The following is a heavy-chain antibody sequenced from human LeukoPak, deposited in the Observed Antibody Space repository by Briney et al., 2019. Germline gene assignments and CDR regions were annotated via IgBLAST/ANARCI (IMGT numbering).Heavy chain of an antibody. Sequence: PGGSLRLSCAASGFTFSSYAMHWVRQAPGKGLEYVSAISSNGGSTYYANSVKGRFTISRDNSKNTLYHQMGSLRAEDMAVYYCARESWNEQWPYGDYWGQGTLVTVSS. J-gene: IGHJ4*02. D-gene: IGHD6-19*01. V-gene: IGHV3-64*01. CDR2: ISSNGGST. CDR3: ARESWNEQWPYGDY. CDR1: GFTFSSYA.